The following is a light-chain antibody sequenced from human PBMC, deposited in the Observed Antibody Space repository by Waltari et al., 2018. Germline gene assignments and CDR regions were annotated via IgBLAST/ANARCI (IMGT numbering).Light chain of an antibody. CDR2: TAS. CDR1: QSISTW. V-gene: IGKV1-5*03. Sequence: IQMTQSPSTLSASVGDRVTITCRASQSISTWLAWYQQKPGKAPNLLIYTASALESGVPSRFCGSGSATDFTLTISGLQPDDFATYFCQQYKTFPWTFGQGTKVEIK. CDR3: QQYKTFPWT. J-gene: IGKJ1*01.